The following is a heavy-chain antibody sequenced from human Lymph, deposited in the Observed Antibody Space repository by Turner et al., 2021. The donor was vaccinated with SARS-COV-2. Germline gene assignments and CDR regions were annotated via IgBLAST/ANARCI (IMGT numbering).Heavy chain of an antibody. J-gene: IGHJ6*02. V-gene: IGHV3-23*01. CDR2: ISGSGGST. CDR3: ANLYPTVSWEFPYGMDV. D-gene: IGHD3-16*01. Sequence: EVQLLASGGGLVQPGGSLRLSCAASGFTFNNYAMSWVRQAPGKGLEWVSTISGSGGSTYYADSVKGRFIISRDKCKNTLYLQMNSLRAEDTAVYYCANLYPTVSWEFPYGMDVWGQGTTVTVSS. CDR1: GFTFNNYA.